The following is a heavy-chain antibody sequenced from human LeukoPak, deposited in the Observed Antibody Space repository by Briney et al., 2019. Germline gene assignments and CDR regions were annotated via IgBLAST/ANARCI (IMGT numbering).Heavy chain of an antibody. D-gene: IGHD1-26*01. Sequence: AGGSLRLSCATSGFTFDDYAMHWVRQAPGKGLEWVSLISGDGGSTYYADSVKGRFTISRDNSKNTLYLQMSSLRAEDTAVYYCVKGLYSGSPHFDYWGQGTLVTVSS. CDR3: VKGLYSGSPHFDY. V-gene: IGHV3-43*02. J-gene: IGHJ4*02. CDR2: ISGDGGST. CDR1: GFTFDDYA.